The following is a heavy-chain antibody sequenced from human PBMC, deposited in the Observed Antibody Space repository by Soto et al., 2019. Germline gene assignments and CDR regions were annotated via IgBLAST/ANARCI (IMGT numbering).Heavy chain of an antibody. J-gene: IGHJ4*02. Sequence: QVHLQESGPGLVKPPETLSLTCTVSAGSISSYYWSWIRQPPGKGLEWIGYIYYSGSTNYNPSLKSRVTISIPTSRNQCSLKLSSVTAADTAVYYCASRIVGATPYFDYWGQGTLVTVSS. CDR3: ASRIVGATPYFDY. CDR1: AGSISSYY. V-gene: IGHV4-59*01. D-gene: IGHD1-26*01. CDR2: IYYSGST.